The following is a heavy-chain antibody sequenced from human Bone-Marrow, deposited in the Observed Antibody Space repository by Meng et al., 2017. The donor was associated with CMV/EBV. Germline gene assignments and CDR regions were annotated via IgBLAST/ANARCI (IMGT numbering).Heavy chain of an antibody. CDR2: IYYSGST. J-gene: IGHJ4*02. V-gene: IGHV4-39*07. CDR1: GGSISSSSYY. CDR3: ARAKFPDYDLWSGYGYFDD. Sequence: SETLSLTCTVYGGSISSSSYYWGWIREPPGKGREWIGRIYYSGSTYYSPSLKSRVTISVDTTKNQCSMKLRSVTAADTAVYYFARAKFPDYDLWSGYGYFDDWGQGTLVTVSS. D-gene: IGHD3-3*01.